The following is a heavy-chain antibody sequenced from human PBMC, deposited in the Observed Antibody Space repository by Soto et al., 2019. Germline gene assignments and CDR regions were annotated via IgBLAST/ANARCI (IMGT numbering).Heavy chain of an antibody. Sequence: QVQLVQSGAEEKKPGASVKVSCKASGYTFTSYGIHWVRQAPGQRLEWMGWINTGIGNTKYSQKFQGRVTITRDTSANIAYMDLSSLTSEDTAVFYCAGGAQYHDNAVGYYFDYWGQGTLVTVSS. J-gene: IGHJ4*02. V-gene: IGHV1-3*04. CDR1: GYTFTSYG. D-gene: IGHD3-22*01. CDR3: AGGAQYHDNAVGYYFDY. CDR2: INTGIGNT.